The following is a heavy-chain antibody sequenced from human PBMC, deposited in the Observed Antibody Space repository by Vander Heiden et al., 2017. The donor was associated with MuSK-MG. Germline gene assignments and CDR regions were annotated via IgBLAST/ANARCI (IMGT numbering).Heavy chain of an antibody. D-gene: IGHD3-10*01. CDR2: INHSGST. CDR3: ARGGDGLRRGFDAFDI. J-gene: IGHJ3*02. CDR1: GGSFSGYY. V-gene: IGHV4-34*01. Sequence: QAQLQQWGAGLLKPSETLSLTCAVYGGSFSGYYWSWIRQPPGKGLEWIGEINHSGSTNYNPSLKSRVTISVDTSKNQFSLKLSSVTAADTAVYYCARGGDGLRRGFDAFDIWGQGTMVTVSS.